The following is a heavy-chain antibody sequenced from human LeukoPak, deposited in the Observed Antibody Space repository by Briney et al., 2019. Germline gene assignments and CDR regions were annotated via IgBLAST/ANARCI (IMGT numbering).Heavy chain of an antibody. CDR1: GGSFSGYY. Sequence: PSETLSLTCAVYGGSFSGYYWSWIRQPPGKGLEWSGEINHSGSTYYNPSLKSRVTISVDTSKNQFSLKLNSVTAADTAVYYCARHYGPWGQGTLVTVSS. D-gene: IGHD3-16*01. CDR3: ARHYGP. CDR2: INHSGST. J-gene: IGHJ5*02. V-gene: IGHV4-34*01.